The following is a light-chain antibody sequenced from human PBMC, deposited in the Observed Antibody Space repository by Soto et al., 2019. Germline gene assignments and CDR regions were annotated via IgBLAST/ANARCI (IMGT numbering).Light chain of an antibody. V-gene: IGKV1-39*01. CDR3: QQGYSTPLT. CDR1: QSIISY. CDR2: TAS. J-gene: IGKJ4*01. Sequence: DIQMTQSPSSLSASVGDRVTITCRASQSIISYLNWYQQKPGKAPKLLIYTASNLQSGVSSRFSGSGSETDFTLTISSLQPEDFATYYCQQGYSTPLTFGGGTKVDI.